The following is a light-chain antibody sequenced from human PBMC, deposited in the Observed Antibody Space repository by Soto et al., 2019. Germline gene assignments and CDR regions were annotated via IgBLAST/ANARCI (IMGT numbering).Light chain of an antibody. Sequence: QSALTQPASVSGSPGQSITISCTGTSSDVGGYNYVSWYQQHPGKAPKLMIYDVSNRPSGVSNRVSGSTSGNTASLTISRLEAEDEADYYCSSYTSSTPYVFGTGTKVTVL. CDR3: SSYTSSTPYV. CDR1: SSDVGGYNY. J-gene: IGLJ1*01. CDR2: DVS. V-gene: IGLV2-14*01.